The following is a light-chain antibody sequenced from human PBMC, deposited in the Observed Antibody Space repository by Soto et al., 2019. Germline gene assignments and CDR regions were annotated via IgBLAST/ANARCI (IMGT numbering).Light chain of an antibody. V-gene: IGKV3-20*01. CDR3: QQYGSSPIT. Sequence: EIVLTQSPGTLSLSPGDRATLSCRASQSVSGSFLAWYQQKPGQAPRLLIYGASSRAPGIPDRFSGSGSGTDFTLTITRLEPEDFAVYYCQQYGSSPITFGQGTRLVIK. J-gene: IGKJ5*01. CDR1: QSVSGSF. CDR2: GAS.